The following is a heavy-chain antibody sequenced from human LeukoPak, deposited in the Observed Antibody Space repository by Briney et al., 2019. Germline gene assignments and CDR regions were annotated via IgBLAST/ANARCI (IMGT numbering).Heavy chain of an antibody. CDR2: IYSGGST. CDR1: GFTVSSNY. Sequence: PGGSLRLSCAASGFTVSSNYMSWVRQAPGKGLEWVSVIYSGGSTYYADSVKGRFTISRDNAKNSLYLQMNSLRAEDTAVYYCARDAAIVGTHPPDYWGQGTLVTVSS. J-gene: IGHJ4*02. D-gene: IGHD1-26*01. CDR3: ARDAAIVGTHPPDY. V-gene: IGHV3-66*01.